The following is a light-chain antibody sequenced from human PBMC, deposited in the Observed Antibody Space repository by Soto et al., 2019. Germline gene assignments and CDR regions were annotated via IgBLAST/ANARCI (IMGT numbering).Light chain of an antibody. V-gene: IGLV4-69*01. J-gene: IGLJ3*02. CDR2: LNSDGSH. Sequence: QAVVTQSPSASASLGASVKLTCTLSSGHSSYAIAWHQQQPEKGPRYLMKLNSDGSHSKGDEIPDRFSGSSSGAERYLTISSLQSEDDADYYCQTWGTGIQGFGGGTKLTVL. CDR1: SGHSSYA. CDR3: QTWGTGIQG.